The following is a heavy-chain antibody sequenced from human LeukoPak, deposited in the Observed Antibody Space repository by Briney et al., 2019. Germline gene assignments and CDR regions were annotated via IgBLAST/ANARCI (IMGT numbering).Heavy chain of an antibody. CDR1: GGSISSYY. D-gene: IGHD4-11*01. J-gene: IGHJ4*02. Sequence: PSETLSLTCTVSGGSISSYYWSWIRQPPGKGLEWIGYIYYSGSTNYNPSLKSRVTISIDTSKNQFSLKLSSVTAADTAVYYCARSTVTTYNFDYWGQGTLVTVSS. V-gene: IGHV4-59*01. CDR3: ARSTVTTYNFDY. CDR2: IYYSGST.